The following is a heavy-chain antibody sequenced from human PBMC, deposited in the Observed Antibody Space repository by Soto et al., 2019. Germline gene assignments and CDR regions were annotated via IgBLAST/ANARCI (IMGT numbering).Heavy chain of an antibody. CDR3: ARGMTPPGAPAWYYFDS. V-gene: IGHV4-4*02. CDR2: IHHSGST. D-gene: IGHD2-8*02. CDR1: GGSISTDYW. Sequence: PSETLSLTCAVSGGSISTDYWWSWVRQPPGKGLEWIGEIHHSGSTNYIQYLKSRVTMSLDKSNNQLSLKLSSVTAADTASYYCARGMTPPGAPAWYYFDSLGQGILVTVSS. J-gene: IGHJ4*02.